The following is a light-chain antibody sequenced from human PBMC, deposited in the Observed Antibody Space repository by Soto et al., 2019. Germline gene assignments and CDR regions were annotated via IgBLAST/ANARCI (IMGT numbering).Light chain of an antibody. CDR3: QQYNMWPRT. CDR1: QSLGTN. V-gene: IGKV3-15*01. J-gene: IGKJ1*01. CDR2: GAS. Sequence: EIVMRQSPATLSVSPGERATLSCRASQSLGTNLAWFRQKPGQAPRLLIHGASTRATGTPARFSGSGSGTEFTLTISSLQSEDFAVYYCQQYNMWPRTFGQGTKVDIK.